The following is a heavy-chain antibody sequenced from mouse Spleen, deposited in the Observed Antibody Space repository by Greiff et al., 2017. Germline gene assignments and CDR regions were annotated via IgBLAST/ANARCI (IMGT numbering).Heavy chain of an antibody. J-gene: IGHJ2*01. V-gene: IGHV5-6*01. CDR3: ARWPVGYYFDY. CDR2: ISSGGSYT. D-gene: IGHD3-1*01. CDR1: GFTFSSYG. Sequence: EVQVVESGGDLVKPGGSLKLSCAASGFTFSSYGMSWVRQTPDKRLEWVATISSGGSYTYYPDSVKGRFTISRDNAKNTLYLQMSSLKSEDTAMYYCARWPVGYYFDYWGQGTTLTVSS.